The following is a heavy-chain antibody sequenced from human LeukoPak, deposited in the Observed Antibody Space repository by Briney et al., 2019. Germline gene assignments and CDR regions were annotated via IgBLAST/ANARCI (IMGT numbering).Heavy chain of an antibody. V-gene: IGHV4-34*01. CDR3: ARVRGYSSSWYYFDY. CDR1: GGSFSGYY. CDR2: INHSGRT. Sequence: PSETLSLTCAVYGGSFSGYYWSWIRQPPGKGLEWIGEINHSGRTNYNPSLKSRVTISVDTSKNQFSLKLSSVTAADTAVYYCARVRGYSSSWYYFDYWGQGTLVTVSS. D-gene: IGHD6-13*01. J-gene: IGHJ4*02.